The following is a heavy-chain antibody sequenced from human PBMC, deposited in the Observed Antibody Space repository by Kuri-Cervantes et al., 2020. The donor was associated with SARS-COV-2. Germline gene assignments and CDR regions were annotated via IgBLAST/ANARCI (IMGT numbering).Heavy chain of an antibody. V-gene: IGHV1-69*13. CDR2: IIPNLGTT. D-gene: IGHD4-17*01. Sequence: SVKVSCKTSGGTFPIYGFTWVRQAPGQGPEWVGGIIPNLGTTNYAQKFQGRVSITADESTSTAYMELSSLRSEDTAVYYCARKSIPLYGDYTDYYYYGIDVWAKGPRSPSP. J-gene: IGHJ6*02. CDR1: GGTFPIYG. CDR3: ARKSIPLYGDYTDYYYYGIDV.